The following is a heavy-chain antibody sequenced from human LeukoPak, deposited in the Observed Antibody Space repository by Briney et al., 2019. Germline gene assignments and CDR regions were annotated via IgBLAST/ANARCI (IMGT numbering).Heavy chain of an antibody. CDR1: GFTFSSYS. V-gene: IGHV3-21*01. D-gene: IGHD6-19*01. J-gene: IGHJ3*02. CDR2: ISGSSSYI. CDR3: ARDPYSSGWYKDAFDI. Sequence: GRSLRLSCAASGFTFSSYSMNWVRQAPGKGLEWVSSISGSSSYINYADSVKGRFTISRDNAQNSLFLQLNSLRAEDTAVYYCARDPYSSGWYKDAFDIWGQGTMVTVSS.